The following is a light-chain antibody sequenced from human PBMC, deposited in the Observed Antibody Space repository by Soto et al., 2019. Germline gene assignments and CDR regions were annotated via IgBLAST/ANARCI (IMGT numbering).Light chain of an antibody. Sequence: DIQMTQSPSTLSASVGDRVTITCRASQSISSWLAWYQQKPGKAPKLLIYKASSLESGVPSRFSGSGSGTEFTITLSSRQPDDFATYYCQQYNSYSSWTFGQGTKLEIK. J-gene: IGKJ2*02. V-gene: IGKV1-5*03. CDR3: QQYNSYSSWT. CDR2: KAS. CDR1: QSISSW.